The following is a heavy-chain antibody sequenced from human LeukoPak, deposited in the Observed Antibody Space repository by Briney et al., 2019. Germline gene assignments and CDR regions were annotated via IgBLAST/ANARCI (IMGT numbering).Heavy chain of an antibody. J-gene: IGHJ4*02. CDR2: ISSSSSTI. CDR3: ARSRRVGGVIVPFDY. Sequence: GGSLRLSCAASGFTFSSSSMNWVRQAPGKGLEWVSYISSSSSTIHYAESVKGRFTISRDNSKNTLYLQMNSLRAEDTAAYYCARSRRVGGVIVPFDYWGQGTLVTVSS. V-gene: IGHV3-48*01. CDR1: GFTFSSSS. D-gene: IGHD3-16*02.